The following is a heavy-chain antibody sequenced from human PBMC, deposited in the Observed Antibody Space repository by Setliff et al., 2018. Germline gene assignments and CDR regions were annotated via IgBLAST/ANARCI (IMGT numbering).Heavy chain of an antibody. CDR1: GASITSDAYY. Sequence: SETLSLTCIVSGASITSDAYYWSWVRQHPGKGLEWIGYIYYSGSTYYNPSLKSRVTISVDTSKNQFSLKLSSVTAADTAVYYCARHRRSEDNFDYWGQGTLVTVSS. V-gene: IGHV4-39*01. J-gene: IGHJ4*02. CDR2: IYYSGST. CDR3: ARHRRSEDNFDY. D-gene: IGHD6-19*01.